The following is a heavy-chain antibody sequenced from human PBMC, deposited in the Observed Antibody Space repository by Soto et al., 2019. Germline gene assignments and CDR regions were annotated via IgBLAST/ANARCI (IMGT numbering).Heavy chain of an antibody. D-gene: IGHD3-10*01. J-gene: IGHJ3*02. V-gene: IGHV3-33*01. CDR2: IWYDGSNK. CDR3: ARDIPRITMVTNAFDI. CDR1: GFTFSSYG. Sequence: GGSLRLSCAASGFTFSSYGMHWVRQAPGKGLEWVAVIWYDGSNKYYADSVKGRFTISRDNSKNTLYLQMNSLRAEDTAVYYCARDIPRITMVTNAFDIWGQGTMVTFSS.